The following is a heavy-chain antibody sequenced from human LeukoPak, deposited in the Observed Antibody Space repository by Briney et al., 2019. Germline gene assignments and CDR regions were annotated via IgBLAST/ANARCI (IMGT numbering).Heavy chain of an antibody. V-gene: IGHV3-13*01. D-gene: IGHD6-19*01. J-gene: IGHJ4*02. CDR1: GFTFIDYD. CDR2: IGIRGDT. CDR3: ARGGIQVSGIDEFDY. Sequence: GGSLRLSCAASGFTFIDYDMHWVRQVIGKGLEWVSAIGIRGDTHYSGSVKGRFTISRENAESSLYLQVNSLRAEDTAVYYCARGGIQVSGIDEFDYWGQGTLVAVSS.